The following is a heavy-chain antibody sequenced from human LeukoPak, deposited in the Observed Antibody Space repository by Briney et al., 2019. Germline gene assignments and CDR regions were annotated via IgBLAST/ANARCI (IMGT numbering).Heavy chain of an antibody. Sequence: SETLSLTCTVSGGSISSSSYYWGWIRQPPGKGLEWIGEINHSGSTNYNPSLKSRVTMSVDTSKNQFSLKLSSVTAADTAVYYCARRHDYDSSGYSAPLGYWGQGTLVTVSS. J-gene: IGHJ4*02. CDR1: GGSISSSSYY. CDR2: INHSGST. D-gene: IGHD3-22*01. CDR3: ARRHDYDSSGYSAPLGY. V-gene: IGHV4-39*07.